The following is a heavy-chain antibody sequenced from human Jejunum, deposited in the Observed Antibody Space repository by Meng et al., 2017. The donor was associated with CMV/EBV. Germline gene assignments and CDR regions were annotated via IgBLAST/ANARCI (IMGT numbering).Heavy chain of an antibody. Sequence: TVNTYTFNGVRQAPGQGLEWMGRVIPILNMAASAQSFQGRVTILADRSTSTVYLELTSLRSDDTAVYYCATSTATTSNFRRVWNLWGQGTEVTVSS. CDR1: TVNTYT. V-gene: IGHV1-69*02. J-gene: IGHJ4*02. CDR3: ATSTATTSNFRRVWNL. D-gene: IGHD1-1*01. CDR2: VIPILNMA.